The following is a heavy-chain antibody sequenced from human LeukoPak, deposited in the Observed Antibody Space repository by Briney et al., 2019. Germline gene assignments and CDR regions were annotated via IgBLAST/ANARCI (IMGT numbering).Heavy chain of an antibody. V-gene: IGHV3-43*01. J-gene: IGHJ4*02. D-gene: IGHD2-2*01. CDR3: TKDRYCTTTSCPLDY. Sequence: GGSLRLSCAASGFTFDDYTFHWVRQAPGRGLEWVSLITWDGGTTYYADSVKGRFTITRDNSKNSVYLQMNSLRTEDTALYYCTKDRYCTTTSCPLDYWGQGTLVTVSS. CDR2: ITWDGGTT. CDR1: GFTFDDYT.